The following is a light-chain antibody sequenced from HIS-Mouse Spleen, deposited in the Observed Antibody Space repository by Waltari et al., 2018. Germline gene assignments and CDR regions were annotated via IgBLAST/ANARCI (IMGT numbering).Light chain of an antibody. CDR2: EVS. V-gene: IGLV2-8*01. CDR3: SSYAGSNNYV. Sequence: QSALTQPPSASGSPGQPVPLSCTGPSSDVGGYNYVSWYQQHPGNAPKLMIYEVSKRPSGVPDRFSGSKSGNTASLTVSGLQAEDEADYYCSSYAGSNNYVFGTGTKVTVL. J-gene: IGLJ1*01. CDR1: SSDVGGYNY.